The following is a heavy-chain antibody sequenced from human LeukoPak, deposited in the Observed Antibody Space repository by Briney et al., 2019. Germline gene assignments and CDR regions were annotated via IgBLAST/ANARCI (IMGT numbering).Heavy chain of an antibody. Sequence: ASVKVSCKASGYTFTSYAMHWVRQAPGQRLEWMGWINAGNGNTKYSQKFQGRVTITRDTSASTAYMELSSLRSEGTAVYYCASSITMVRGVIGWFDPWGQGTLVTVSS. D-gene: IGHD3-10*01. CDR2: INAGNGNT. V-gene: IGHV1-3*01. CDR1: GYTFTSYA. CDR3: ASSITMVRGVIGWFDP. J-gene: IGHJ5*02.